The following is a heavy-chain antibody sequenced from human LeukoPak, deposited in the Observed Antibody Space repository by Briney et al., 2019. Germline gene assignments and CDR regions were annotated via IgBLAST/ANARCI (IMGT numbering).Heavy chain of an antibody. Sequence: SQTLSLTCTVSGGSISSGDYYWSWLRQPPGKGLEWIAYMYYSGSTYYNPSLKSRVTLSADTSKNQLSLKLSSVTAADTAVYYCARPYYYDSRIDPWGQGILVTVSS. J-gene: IGHJ5*02. D-gene: IGHD3-22*01. CDR3: ARPYYYDSRIDP. CDR2: MYYSGST. CDR1: GGSISSGDYY. V-gene: IGHV4-30-4*01.